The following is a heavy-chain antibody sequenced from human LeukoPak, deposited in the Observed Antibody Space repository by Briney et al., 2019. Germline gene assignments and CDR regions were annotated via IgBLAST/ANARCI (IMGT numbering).Heavy chain of an antibody. D-gene: IGHD5-18*01. Sequence: GGSLRLSCAASGFTFSSYAMHWVRQAPGKGLEGVSDISGSGGSTYYADSVKGRFTISRDNSENTVSLQLNSLRAEDTAVYYCGKGLAYTYPYSGNMDVWGKGTTVTISS. CDR3: GKGLAYTYPYSGNMDV. CDR2: ISGSGGST. V-gene: IGHV3-23*01. J-gene: IGHJ6*03. CDR1: GFTFSSYA.